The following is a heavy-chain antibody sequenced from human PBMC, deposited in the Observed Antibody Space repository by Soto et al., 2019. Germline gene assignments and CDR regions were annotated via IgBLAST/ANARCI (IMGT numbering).Heavy chain of an antibody. V-gene: IGHV1-24*01. J-gene: IGHJ1*01. CDR3: ATGYCSGGSCVAEYFQH. CDR2: FDPEDGET. D-gene: IGHD2-15*01. Sequence: ASVKVSCKVSGYTLTELSMHWVRQAPGKGLEWMGGFDPEDGETIYAQKFQSRVTMTEDTSTDTAYMGLSSLRSEDTAVYYCATGYCSGGSCVAEYFQHWGQGTLVTVSS. CDR1: GYTLTELS.